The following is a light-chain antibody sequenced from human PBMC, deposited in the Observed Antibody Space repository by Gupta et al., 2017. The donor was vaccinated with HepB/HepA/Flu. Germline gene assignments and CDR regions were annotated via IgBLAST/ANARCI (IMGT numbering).Light chain of an antibody. Sequence: QSALTQPASVSGSPGQSITISCTGSNSDLGAYNYVAWYQQHPGKAPKVVISDVSNRPSGVSDRFSGSKSGNSASLTISGLKSEDEGDYYCSSYSSTSTRWVLGGGTRLTVL. J-gene: IGLJ3*02. CDR1: NSDLGAYNY. CDR3: SSYSSTSTRWV. CDR2: DVS. V-gene: IGLV2-14*03.